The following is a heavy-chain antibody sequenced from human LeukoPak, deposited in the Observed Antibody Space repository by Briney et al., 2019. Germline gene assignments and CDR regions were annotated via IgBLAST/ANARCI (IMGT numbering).Heavy chain of an antibody. J-gene: IGHJ4*02. CDR2: IYYSGST. CDR1: GGSISSYY. Sequence: SETLSLTCTVSGGSISSYYWSWIRQPPGKGLEWIGYIYYSGSTNYNPSLKSRVTISVDTSKNQFSLKLSSVTAADTAEYYCARGGGYLYYFDYWGQGTLVTVSS. D-gene: IGHD5-12*01. V-gene: IGHV4-59*01. CDR3: ARGGGYLYYFDY.